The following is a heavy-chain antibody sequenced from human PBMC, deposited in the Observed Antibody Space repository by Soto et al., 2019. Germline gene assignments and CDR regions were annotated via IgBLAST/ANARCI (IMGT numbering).Heavy chain of an antibody. D-gene: IGHD2-2*02. CDR2: INPSGGST. J-gene: IGHJ6*02. CDR3: ARDVEDIVVVPAAIGSYYYYGMDV. CDR1: GYTFTSYY. V-gene: IGHV1-46*01. Sequence: ASVKVSCKASGYTFTSYYMHWVRQAPGQGLEWMGIINPSGGSTSYAQKFQGRVTMTRDTSTSTVYMELSSLRSEDTAVYYCARDVEDIVVVPAAIGSYYYYGMDVWGQGTTVTGLL.